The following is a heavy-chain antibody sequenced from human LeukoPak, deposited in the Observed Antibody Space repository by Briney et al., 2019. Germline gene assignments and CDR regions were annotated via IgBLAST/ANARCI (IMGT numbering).Heavy chain of an antibody. D-gene: IGHD4-11*01. CDR1: GYTFTSYY. Sequence: GASVKVSCKASGYTFTSYYMHWVRQAPGQGLEWMGVINPSIGYTTYAQKFQGRVTMTRDMSTTTVYMELSSLRSGDTAVYYCARVDADASTETTNYSDYWGQGTLVAVSS. V-gene: IGHV1-46*01. CDR3: ARVDADASTETTNYSDY. J-gene: IGHJ4*02. CDR2: INPSIGYT.